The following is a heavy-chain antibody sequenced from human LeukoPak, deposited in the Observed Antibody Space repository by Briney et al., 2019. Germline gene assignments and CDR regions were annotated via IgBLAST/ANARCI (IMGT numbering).Heavy chain of an antibody. D-gene: IGHD2/OR15-2a*01. CDR2: ISGSDGST. CDR1: GFTFSSYA. J-gene: IGHJ4*02. Sequence: PGGSLRLSCAASGFTFSSYAMSWVRQAPGKGLEWVSSISGSDGSTYHADSVKGRFTISRDNSKNTLYLQMNSLRAEDTAVYYCARAGNTRFDYWGQGTLVTVSS. CDR3: ARAGNTRFDY. V-gene: IGHV3-23*01.